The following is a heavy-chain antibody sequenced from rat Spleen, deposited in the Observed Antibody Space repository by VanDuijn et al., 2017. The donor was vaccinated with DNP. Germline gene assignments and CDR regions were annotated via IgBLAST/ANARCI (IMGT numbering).Heavy chain of an antibody. CDR1: GFTFSDYN. CDR2: IFYDGGNT. J-gene: IGHJ1*01. D-gene: IGHD1-4*01. V-gene: IGHV5-7*01. CDR3: ARGPSEYGYKYYWYFDF. Sequence: EVHLVESGGGLVQPGRSLKLSCTASGFTFSDYNMAWVRQAPKKGLEWVATIFYDGGNTSYGDSVKGRFTISRDNTESTLYLQMDSLMSEDTATYYCARGPSEYGYKYYWYFDFWGPGTKVTVSS.